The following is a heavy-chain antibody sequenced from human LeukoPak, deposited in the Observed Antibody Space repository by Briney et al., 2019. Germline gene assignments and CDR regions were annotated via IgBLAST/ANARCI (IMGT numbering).Heavy chain of an antibody. Sequence: GGSLRLSCAASGFTFSSYAMSWVRQAPGKGLEWVSAISGSGGSTYYADSVKGRFTISRDNSKNTLYLQMNSLRAEDTAVYYCAKDVYGGSSWIEYYFDYWGQGTLVTVSS. CDR2: ISGSGGST. V-gene: IGHV3-23*01. J-gene: IGHJ4*02. CDR3: AKDVYGGSSWIEYYFDY. D-gene: IGHD6-13*01. CDR1: GFTFSSYA.